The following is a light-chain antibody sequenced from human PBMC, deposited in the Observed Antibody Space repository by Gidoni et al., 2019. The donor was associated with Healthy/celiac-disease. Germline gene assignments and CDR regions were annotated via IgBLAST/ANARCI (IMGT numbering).Light chain of an antibody. CDR3: QKYNSAPLX. CDR2: AAS. CDR1: QGMSTY. V-gene: IGKV1-27*01. J-gene: IGKJ4*01. Sequence: DIQMTQSPSSLSASVGDRVTITCRASQGMSTYLAWYQQKPGKVPKLLIYAASTLQSGVPSRFSGSGSGTDFTLTISSLQPEDVATYYCQKYNSAPLXXXGGTKVEIK.